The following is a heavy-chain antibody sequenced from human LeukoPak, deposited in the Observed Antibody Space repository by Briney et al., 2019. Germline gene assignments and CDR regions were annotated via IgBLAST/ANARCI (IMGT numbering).Heavy chain of an antibody. D-gene: IGHD1-26*01. Sequence: GGSLRLSCAASGFTFSNYWMHWVRQAPGKGLVWVSRMNSDGSSTSYADSVKGRFTISRDNAKNTLYPQMNSLRAEDTAVYYCARRHPNSGSNDYWGQGTLVTVSS. J-gene: IGHJ4*02. CDR3: ARRHPNSGSNDY. V-gene: IGHV3-74*01. CDR1: GFTFSNYW. CDR2: MNSDGSST.